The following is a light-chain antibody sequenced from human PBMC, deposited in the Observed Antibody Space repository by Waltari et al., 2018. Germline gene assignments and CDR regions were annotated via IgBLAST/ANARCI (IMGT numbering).Light chain of an antibody. V-gene: IGLV2-8*01. CDR1: SRDVGGYNH. Sequence: QSALTQPPSASGSPGQSITISCTGTSRDVGGYNHVSWYQQYPGKVPKLCISEVFKRPSGVPARFSGYKSGNTAYLTVSGLQAEDEADYYCSSSATDGDYFVFGTGTKVTVL. CDR3: SSSATDGDYFV. CDR2: EVF. J-gene: IGLJ1*01.